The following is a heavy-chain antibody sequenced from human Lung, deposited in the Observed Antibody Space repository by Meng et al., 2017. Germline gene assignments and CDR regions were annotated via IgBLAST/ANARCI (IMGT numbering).Heavy chain of an antibody. J-gene: IGHJ3*02. CDR2: ISSSGSTI. V-gene: IGHV3-11*04. CDR1: GFTFSDYY. CDR3: ARGSWDYGSGSYAFDI. Sequence: VRMVETRGGLGRPGWSRRFSCAGSGFTFSDYYMSWIRQDPGKGLEWVSYISSSGSTIYYADSVKGRFTISRDNAKNSLYLQMNSLRAEDTAVYYCARGSWDYGSGSYAFDIWGQGTMVTVSS. D-gene: IGHD3-10*01.